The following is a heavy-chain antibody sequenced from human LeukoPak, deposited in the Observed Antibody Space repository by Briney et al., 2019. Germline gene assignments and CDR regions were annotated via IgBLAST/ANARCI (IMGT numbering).Heavy chain of an antibody. D-gene: IGHD3-3*01. CDR1: GGTFSSYA. V-gene: IGHV1-69*13. Sequence: SVKVSCKASGGTFSSYAISWVRQAPGQGLEWMGGIIPIFGTANYAQKFQGRVTITADESTSTAYMELSSLRSEDTAVYYYARDHGSAHVFWSGLYYFDYWGQGTLVTVSS. CDR3: ARDHGSAHVFWSGLYYFDY. J-gene: IGHJ4*02. CDR2: IIPIFGTA.